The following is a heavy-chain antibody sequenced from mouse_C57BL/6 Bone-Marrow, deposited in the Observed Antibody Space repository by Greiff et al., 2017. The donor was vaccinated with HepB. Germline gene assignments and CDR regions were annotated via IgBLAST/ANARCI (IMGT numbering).Heavy chain of an antibody. D-gene: IGHD1-1*01. Sequence: EVKLMESGGDLVKPGGSLKLSCAASGFTFSSYGMSWVRQTPDKRLEWVATISSGGSYTYYPASGKGRFTISRDNAKNTLYLQMSSLKSEDTAMYYCAICTVEGRCYFYVWCTGTTVTVSS. J-gene: IGHJ1*03. CDR3: AICTVEGRCYFYV. CDR2: ISSGGSYT. V-gene: IGHV5-6*01. CDR1: GFTFSSYG.